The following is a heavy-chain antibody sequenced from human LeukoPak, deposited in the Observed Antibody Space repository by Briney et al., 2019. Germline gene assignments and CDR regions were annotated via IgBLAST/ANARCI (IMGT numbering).Heavy chain of an antibody. CDR1: GASISGYY. CDR3: AGTGLFFDY. V-gene: IGHV4-59*01. J-gene: IGHJ4*02. D-gene: IGHD7-27*01. Sequence: SETLSLTCSVSGASISGYYWSWLRQPPGKGLEWIGHMYYSGGTTYNPSLKSRVSISLDTSKKHFSLKLSSVTAADTAVYYCAGTGLFFDYWSQGTLVTVSS. CDR2: MYYSGGT.